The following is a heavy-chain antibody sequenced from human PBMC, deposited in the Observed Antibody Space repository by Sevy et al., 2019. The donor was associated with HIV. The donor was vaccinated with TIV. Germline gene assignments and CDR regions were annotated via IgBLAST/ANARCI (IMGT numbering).Heavy chain of an antibody. Sequence: AESLSLTCTVSGGSISSYYWSWIRQPPGKGLERIGYIYYSGSTNYNPSLKSRVTISVDTSKNQFSLKLGSVTAADTAVYYCVRDSGYYYDRSGYYAQTWDYFDYWGQGTLVSVSS. CDR3: VRDSGYYYDRSGYYAQTWDYFDY. J-gene: IGHJ4*02. CDR2: IYYSGST. CDR1: GGSISSYY. D-gene: IGHD3-22*01. V-gene: IGHV4-59*01.